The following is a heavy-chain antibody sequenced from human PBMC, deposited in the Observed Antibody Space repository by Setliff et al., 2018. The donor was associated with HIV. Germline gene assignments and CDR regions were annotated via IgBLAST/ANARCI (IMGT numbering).Heavy chain of an antibody. J-gene: IGHJ6*03. CDR3: ARSQGSATYYYYYYMDV. D-gene: IGHD6-13*01. V-gene: IGHV4-39*07. CDR1: GGSISSGSYY. Sequence: SETLSLTCTVSGGSISSGSYYWGWIRQPPGKGLEWIGSIYYSGSTYYNPSLKSRVTISVDASKNQFSLKLSSVTAADTAVYYCARSQGSATYYYYYYMDVWGKGTTVTVSS. CDR2: IYYSGST.